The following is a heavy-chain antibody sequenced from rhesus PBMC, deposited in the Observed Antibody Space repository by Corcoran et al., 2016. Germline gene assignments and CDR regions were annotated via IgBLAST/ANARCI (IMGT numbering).Heavy chain of an antibody. J-gene: IGHJ4*01. CDR1: GYTFTELS. Sequence: EVQLVQSGAEVKKPGASVKISCKASGYTFTELSMHWVRQAPGKGLEGMGLVDLEDVKADYAEKFQAEAPTTADTVTDTAYMELSSLRSEDAAVYYCASGDWLVSFDYWGQGVLVTVSS. CDR3: ASGDWLVSFDY. D-gene: IGHD3-3*01. CDR2: VDLEDVKA. V-gene: IGHV1-111*02.